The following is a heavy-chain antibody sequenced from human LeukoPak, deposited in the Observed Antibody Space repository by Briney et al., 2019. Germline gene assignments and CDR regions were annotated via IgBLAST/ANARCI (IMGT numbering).Heavy chain of an antibody. CDR2: INPKNGGT. J-gene: IGHJ4*02. CDR3: ARDWDIIAAAMGDLDC. D-gene: IGHD6-13*01. V-gene: IGHV1-2*02. Sequence: ASVKVSCKASGYTFTDYYMHWVRQAPGQGPEWMGWINPKNGGTGYAQKFQGRVTMTRDTSTSTVYMELSSLRSEDTAVYYCARDWDIIAAAMGDLDCWGQGTLVTVSS. CDR1: GYTFTDYY.